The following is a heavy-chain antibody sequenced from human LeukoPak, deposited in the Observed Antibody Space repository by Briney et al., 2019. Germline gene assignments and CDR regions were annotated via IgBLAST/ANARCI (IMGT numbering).Heavy chain of an antibody. CDR3: AGGYSYGYLFY. D-gene: IGHD5-18*01. CDR2: VYYSGTT. Sequence: SETLSLTCSVSGDSISLSFYYWGWIRQPPGKALEWIGSVYYSGTTSYNPSLKSRVTISLDTSKNQFSLKLSSVTAADTAVYYCAGGYSYGYLFYWGQGTLVTVSS. V-gene: IGHV4-39*07. CDR1: GDSISLSFYY. J-gene: IGHJ4*02.